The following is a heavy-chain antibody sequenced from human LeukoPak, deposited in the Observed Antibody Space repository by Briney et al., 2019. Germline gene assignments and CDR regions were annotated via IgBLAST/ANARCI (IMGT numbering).Heavy chain of an antibody. V-gene: IGHV1-69*13. CDR2: IIAVFDKA. CDR3: ARLGHCRETNCYSDFYYMHV. Sequence: SVKVSCRASGHTFTGHDIHWVRQAPGQRLEWMGRIIAVFDKANHAQKFQDRVTITADASASTAYIEMRSLRSADTALYYCARLGHCRETNCYSDFYYMHVWGKRTT. D-gene: IGHD1-1*01. J-gene: IGHJ6*03. CDR1: GHTFTGHD.